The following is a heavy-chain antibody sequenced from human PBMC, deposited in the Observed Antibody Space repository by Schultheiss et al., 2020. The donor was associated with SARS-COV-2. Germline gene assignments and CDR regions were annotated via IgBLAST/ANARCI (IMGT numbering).Heavy chain of an antibody. Sequence: GGSLRLSCAASGFTFSSYGMHWVRQAPGKGLEWVAVISYDGSNKYYADSVKGRFTISRDNSKNTLYLQMNSLRAEDTAVYYCAKVPYYYDSSGYYDYWGQGTLVTVSS. J-gene: IGHJ4*02. V-gene: IGHV3-30*18. CDR1: GFTFSSYG. CDR2: ISYDGSNK. D-gene: IGHD3-22*01. CDR3: AKVPYYYDSSGYYDY.